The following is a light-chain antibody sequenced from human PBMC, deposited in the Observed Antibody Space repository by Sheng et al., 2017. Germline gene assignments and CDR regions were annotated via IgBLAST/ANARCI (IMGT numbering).Light chain of an antibody. J-gene: IGKJ4*01. CDR3: QHYGGFALT. Sequence: EIVLTQSPGTLSLSPGERATLSCRASQSVSNNYFAWYQQKPGQAPRLLIYGASSRATGIPDRFSGSGSGTDFTLTISRLEPEDFAVYYCQHYGGFALTFGGGTKVQIK. CDR1: QSVSNNY. CDR2: GAS. V-gene: IGKV3-20*01.